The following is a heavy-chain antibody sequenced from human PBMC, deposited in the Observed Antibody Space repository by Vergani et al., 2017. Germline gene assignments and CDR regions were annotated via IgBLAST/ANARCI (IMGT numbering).Heavy chain of an antibody. V-gene: IGHV3-7*01. CDR2: IKQDGSEK. CDR1: GFTFSSYW. Sequence: EVQLVESGGGLVQPGGSLRLSCAASGFTFSSYWMSWVRQAPGKGLEWVANIKQDGSEKYYADSVKGRFTISRDNSKNTLYLQMNSLRAEDTAVYYCAKALLYSSGWYSIGYWGQGTLVTVSS. J-gene: IGHJ4*02. D-gene: IGHD6-19*01. CDR3: AKALLYSSGWYSIGY.